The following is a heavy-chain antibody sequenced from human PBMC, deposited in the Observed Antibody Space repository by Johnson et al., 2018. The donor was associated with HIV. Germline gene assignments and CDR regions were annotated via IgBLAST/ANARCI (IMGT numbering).Heavy chain of an antibody. Sequence: QVQLVESGGGVVQPGRSLRLSCAASGFTFSSYAMHWVRQAPGKGLEWVAVISYDGSNKYYADSVKGRFTISRDNSKNTLYLQMNSLRAEDTAVYYCARAAYSSSWYGGQGTMVTVSS. V-gene: IGHV3-30-3*01. CDR1: GFTFSSYA. CDR3: ARAAYSSSWY. D-gene: IGHD6-13*01. CDR2: ISYDGSNK. J-gene: IGHJ3*01.